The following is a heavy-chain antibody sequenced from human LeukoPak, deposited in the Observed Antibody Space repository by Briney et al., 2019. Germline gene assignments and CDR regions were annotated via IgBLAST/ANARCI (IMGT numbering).Heavy chain of an antibody. V-gene: IGHV3-23*01. D-gene: IGHD6-13*01. CDR3: AKAYSSSLYGDGFHI. Sequence: PGGSLRLSCAGSGFTFRFYAMTWVRQAPGKGLEWLSGISGDASVSKDADSEKGRFNISRDNSKNTLYLQLNSLRVEDTAMYYCAKAYSSSLYGDGFHIWGQGTMVTVSP. CDR1: GFTFRFYA. J-gene: IGHJ3*02. CDR2: ISGDASVS.